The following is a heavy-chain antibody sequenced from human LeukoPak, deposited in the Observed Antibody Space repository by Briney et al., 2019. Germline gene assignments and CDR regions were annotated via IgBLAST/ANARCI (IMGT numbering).Heavy chain of an antibody. CDR3: ARATVAAPGHDAFDI. V-gene: IGHV1-69*06. CDR2: IIPISSTA. Sequence: SVKVSCKASGGTFSKYSINWLRQAPGQGLEWMGWIIPISSTANYTQKFQGRVTITADRSTNTAYMELSSLRSEDTAVYYCARATVAAPGHDAFDIWGQGTMVTVS. D-gene: IGHD6-19*01. CDR1: GGTFSKYS. J-gene: IGHJ3*02.